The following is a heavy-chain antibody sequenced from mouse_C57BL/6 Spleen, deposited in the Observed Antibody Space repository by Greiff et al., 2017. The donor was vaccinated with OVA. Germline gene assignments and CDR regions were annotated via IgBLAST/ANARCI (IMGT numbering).Heavy chain of an antibody. CDR1: GYTFTSYG. Sequence: QVQLKESGAELARPGASVKLSCKASGYTFTSYGISWVKQRTGQGLEWIGEIYPRSGNTYYNEKFKGKATLTADKSSSTAYMELRSLTSEDSAVYFCARGQLRLQGFCDYWGQGTTLTVSS. D-gene: IGHD3-2*02. J-gene: IGHJ2*01. CDR3: ARGQLRLQGFCDY. CDR2: IYPRSGNT. V-gene: IGHV1-81*01.